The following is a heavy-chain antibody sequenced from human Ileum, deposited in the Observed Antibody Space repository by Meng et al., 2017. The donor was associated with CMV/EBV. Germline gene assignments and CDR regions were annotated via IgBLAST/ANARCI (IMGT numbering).Heavy chain of an antibody. Sequence: GGPLRLSCAAASGFMFSNYAMSWVRQAPGEGLEWISAIRYNADNTFYKDSVKGRFTISRDNSRSTLYLQMNSLRVDDTAVYFCASSGAHFWSGFLAWGQGTLVTVSS. CDR1: GFMFSNYA. V-gene: IGHV3-23*01. D-gene: IGHD3-3*01. J-gene: IGHJ5*02. CDR3: ASSGAHFWSGFLA. CDR2: IRYNADNT.